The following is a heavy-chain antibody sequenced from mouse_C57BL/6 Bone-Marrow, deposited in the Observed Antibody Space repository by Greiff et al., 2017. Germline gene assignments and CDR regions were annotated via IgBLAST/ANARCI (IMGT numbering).Heavy chain of an antibody. J-gene: IGHJ4*01. CDR2: IDPSDSYT. D-gene: IGHD1-3*01. CDR1: GYTFTSYW. V-gene: IGHV1-50*01. Sequence: QVQLQQPGAELVKPGASVKLSCKASGYTFTSYWMQWVKQRPGQGLEWIGEIDPSDSYTNYNQTFKGKATLTVDTSSSTAYMQLSSLTSEDSAVYYCAYILPYYYAMDYWGQGTSVTVSS. CDR3: AYILPYYYAMDY.